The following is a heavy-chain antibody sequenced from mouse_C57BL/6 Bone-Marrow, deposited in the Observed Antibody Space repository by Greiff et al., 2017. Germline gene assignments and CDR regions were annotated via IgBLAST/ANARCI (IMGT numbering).Heavy chain of an antibody. CDR1: GYTFTNYW. J-gene: IGHJ4*01. Sequence: VQVVESGAELVRPGTSVKMSCKASGYTFTNYWIGWAKQRPGHGLEWIGDIYPGGGYTNYNEKFKGKATLTADKSSSTAYMQFSSLTSEDSAIYYCARKGRGAMDYWGQGTSVTVSS. V-gene: IGHV1-63*01. D-gene: IGHD3-3*01. CDR2: IYPGGGYT. CDR3: ARKGRGAMDY.